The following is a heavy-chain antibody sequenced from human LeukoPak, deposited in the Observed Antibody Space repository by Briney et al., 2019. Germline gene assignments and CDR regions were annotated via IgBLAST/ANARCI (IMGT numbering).Heavy chain of an antibody. D-gene: IGHD1-26*01. J-gene: IGHJ4*02. CDR3: ATCLVGATPEPDY. Sequence: ASVKVSCKASGYTFTGYYMHWVRQAPGQGLEWMGWINPNSGGTNYAQKFQGRVTMTRDTSISTAYMELSRLRSDDTAVYYCATCLVGATPEPDYWGQGTLVTVSS. V-gene: IGHV1-2*02. CDR2: INPNSGGT. CDR1: GYTFTGYY.